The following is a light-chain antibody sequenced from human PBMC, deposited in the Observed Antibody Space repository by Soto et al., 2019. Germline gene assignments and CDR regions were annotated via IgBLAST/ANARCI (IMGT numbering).Light chain of an antibody. CDR2: EVS. Sequence: QSALTQPASVSGSPGQSITISCTGTSSDVGGYNYVSWYQQHPGKAPKLMIYEVSNRPSGVSNRFSGSKSGNTASRTISGLQAEDEADYYCSSDTSSSTLVVFGTGTKVTVL. V-gene: IGLV2-14*01. J-gene: IGLJ1*01. CDR3: SSDTSSSTLVV. CDR1: SSDVGGYNY.